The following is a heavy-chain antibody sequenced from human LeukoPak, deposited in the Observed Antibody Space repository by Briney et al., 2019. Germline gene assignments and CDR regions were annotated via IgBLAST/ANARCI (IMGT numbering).Heavy chain of an antibody. CDR1: GFTVNSNY. V-gene: IGHV3-53*01. J-gene: IGHJ4*02. CDR3: ARIRGASGWYYFDC. Sequence: GGSLRLSCAASGFTVNSNYMSWVRQAPGKGLEWFSVLYTGGNTLYSDSVKGRFTISRDNSKNTLYLQMNSLRAEDTAVYYCARIRGASGWYYFDCWGQGTLVTVSS. CDR2: LYTGGNT. D-gene: IGHD6-19*01.